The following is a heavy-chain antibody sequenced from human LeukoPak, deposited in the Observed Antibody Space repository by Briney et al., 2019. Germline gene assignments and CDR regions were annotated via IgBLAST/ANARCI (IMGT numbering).Heavy chain of an antibody. D-gene: IGHD3-10*02. CDR2: ISYDGSNK. CDR3: ARACSGSYYAYFDY. J-gene: IGHJ4*02. Sequence: GGSLRLSCAASGFTFSSYAMHWVRQAPGKGLEWVAVISYDGSNKYYADSVKGRFTISRDNSKNTLYLQMNSLRVEDTAVYYCARACSGSYYAYFDYWGQGTLVTVSS. CDR1: GFTFSSYA. V-gene: IGHV3-30-3*01.